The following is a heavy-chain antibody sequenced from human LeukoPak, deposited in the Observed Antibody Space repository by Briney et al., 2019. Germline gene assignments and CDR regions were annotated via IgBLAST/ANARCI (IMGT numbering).Heavy chain of an antibody. Sequence: SQTLSLTFAISGDSVSSNSAAWNWIRQSPSRGLEWLGRTYYMSKWYNDYAVSVKSRITINPEKSKNQFSLQLKSVTPEDTAVYYCARFHWNYDNWFDPWGQGTLVAVSS. CDR3: ARFHWNYDNWFDP. D-gene: IGHD1-7*01. CDR2: TYYMSKWYN. V-gene: IGHV6-1*01. CDR1: GDSVSSNSAA. J-gene: IGHJ5*02.